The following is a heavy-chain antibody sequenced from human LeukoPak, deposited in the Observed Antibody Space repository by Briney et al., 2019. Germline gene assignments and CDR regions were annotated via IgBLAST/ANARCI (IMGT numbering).Heavy chain of an antibody. CDR2: IYYSGST. Sequence: SETLSLTCTVSGGSISSYYYNWIRQPPGKGLEWIGYIYYSGSTNYNPSLKSRVTISVDTSKNQFSLKLSSVTAADTAVYYCARVSSYWYFDLWGRGTLVTVSS. J-gene: IGHJ2*01. V-gene: IGHV4-59*01. CDR3: ARVSSYWYFDL. CDR1: GGSISSYY. D-gene: IGHD5/OR15-5a*01.